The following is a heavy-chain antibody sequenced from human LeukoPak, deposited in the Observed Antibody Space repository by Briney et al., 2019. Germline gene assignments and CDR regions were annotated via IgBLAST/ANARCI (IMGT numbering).Heavy chain of an antibody. CDR2: ISYDGSNK. J-gene: IGHJ6*02. CDR1: GFTFSSYG. V-gene: IGHV3-30*18. Sequence: GGSLRLSCAASGFTFSSYGMHWVRQAPGKGLEWVAVISYDGSNKYYADSVKGRFTISRDNSKNTLYLQMNSLRAEDTAVYYCAKDAGMDVWGQGTRSPSP. CDR3: AKDAGMDV.